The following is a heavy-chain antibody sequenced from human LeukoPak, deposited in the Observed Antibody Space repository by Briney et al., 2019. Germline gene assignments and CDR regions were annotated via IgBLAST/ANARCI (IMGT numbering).Heavy chain of an antibody. V-gene: IGHV3-21*01. CDR1: GFTFSSYS. Sequence: GGSLRLSCAASGFTFSSYSMNWVRQAPGKGLEWVSSISSSSSYIYYADSVKGRFTISRDNAKNSLYLQMNSLRAEDTAVYYCARVLMDYYDSSGYSLNAFDIWGQGTMVTVSS. CDR2: ISSSSSYI. J-gene: IGHJ3*02. D-gene: IGHD3-22*01. CDR3: ARVLMDYYDSSGYSLNAFDI.